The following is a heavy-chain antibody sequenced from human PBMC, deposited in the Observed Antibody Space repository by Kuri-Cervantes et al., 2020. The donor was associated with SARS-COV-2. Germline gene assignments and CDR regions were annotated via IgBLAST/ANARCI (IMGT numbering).Heavy chain of an antibody. D-gene: IGHD2-2*01. CDR3: AKGSYCSSTSCPYGMDV. CDR2: ISSDGSNI. Sequence: GESLKISCAASGFTLSSYTMHWVRQAPGKGLEWMAVISSDGSNIYYADSVKGRFTISRDNSKNTLYLQMNSLRAEDTAVYYCAKGSYCSSTSCPYGMDVWGQGTTVTVSS. J-gene: IGHJ6*02. CDR1: GFTLSSYT. V-gene: IGHV3-30*01.